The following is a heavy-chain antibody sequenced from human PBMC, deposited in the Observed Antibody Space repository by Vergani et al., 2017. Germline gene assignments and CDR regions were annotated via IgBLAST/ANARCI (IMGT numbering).Heavy chain of an antibody. D-gene: IGHD3-22*01. CDR1: GFTFSSYG. V-gene: IGHV3-33*08. CDR3: AGPQGTSAYYYGGFDY. Sequence: VQLVESGGGLVQPGGSLRLSCAASGFTFSSYGMQWVRQAPGKGLEWVAAIWYDGSNKYYADSVKDRFTISRDNSKNTLSLQMNSLIAEDTAIYYCAGPQGTSAYYYGGFDYWGQGILVTVSS. J-gene: IGHJ4*02. CDR2: IWYDGSNK.